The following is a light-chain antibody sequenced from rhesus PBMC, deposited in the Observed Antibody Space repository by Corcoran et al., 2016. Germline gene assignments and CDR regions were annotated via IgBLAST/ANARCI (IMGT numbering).Light chain of an antibody. CDR2: AAS. J-gene: IGKJ2*01. CDR3: QHHKTYPYS. Sequence: DIQMTQSPSSLSASVGDRVTITCQASQGISSWLAWYQQKTRKAPKLLIYAASSLQSGVPSRFSGSGSGTDFTLTISSLQPEDFATYYCQHHKTYPYSFGQGTKVEI. CDR1: QGISSW. V-gene: IGKV1-33*02.